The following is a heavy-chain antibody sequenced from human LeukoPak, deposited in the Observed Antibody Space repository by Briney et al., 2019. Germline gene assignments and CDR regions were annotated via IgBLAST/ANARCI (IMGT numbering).Heavy chain of an antibody. V-gene: IGHV4-59*08. J-gene: IGHJ5*02. CDR2: IYYTGST. Sequence: PSETLSLTCTVSGGSISDNYWSWIRQPPGKGLEWIGYIYYTGSTNYNPSLKSRVTMLVDTSNNQFSLKLSSVTAADTAVYYCARLPPASYWLDPWGQGTLVTVSS. CDR1: GGSISDNY. CDR3: ARLPPASYWLDP. D-gene: IGHD2-2*01.